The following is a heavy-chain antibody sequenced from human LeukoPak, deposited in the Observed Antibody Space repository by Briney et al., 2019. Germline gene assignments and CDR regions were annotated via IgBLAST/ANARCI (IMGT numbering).Heavy chain of an antibody. D-gene: IGHD3-3*01. CDR1: GYTFTGYY. CDR3: ARDPLTEYDFWSGYPY. J-gene: IGHJ4*02. Sequence: ASVKVSCKASGYTFTGYYMHWVRQAPGQGLEGMGRINPNSGGPNYAQKFQDRVTMTRDTSISTAYMELSRLRSDDTAVYYCARDPLTEYDFWSGYPYWGQGTLVTVSS. CDR2: INPNSGGP. V-gene: IGHV1-2*06.